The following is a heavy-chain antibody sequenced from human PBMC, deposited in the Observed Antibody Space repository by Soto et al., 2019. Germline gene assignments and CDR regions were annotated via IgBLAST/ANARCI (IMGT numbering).Heavy chain of an antibody. D-gene: IGHD6-6*01. V-gene: IGHV3-15*07. CDR2: IKSKTDGGTT. CDR1: GFTFSNAW. CDR3: TIQNGSSSRTN. Sequence: EVQLVESGGGLVKTGGSLRLSCAASGFTFSNAWMTWVRQAPGEGLEWVGRIKSKTDGGTTDYAAPVKGRFTISRDDSKDILYLQMNSLKTEDTAIYYCTIQNGSSSRTNWGQGTLVTVSS. J-gene: IGHJ3*01.